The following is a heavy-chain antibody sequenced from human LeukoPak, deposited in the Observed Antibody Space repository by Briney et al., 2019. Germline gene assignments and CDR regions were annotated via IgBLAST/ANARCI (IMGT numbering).Heavy chain of an antibody. CDR3: ARGPDTDCFDY. Sequence: PSQTLSLTCTVSGGSISSGDYYWRWLRRPPGKGLEWIGYIYYSGSTYYNPSLKSRVTISVDTSKNQFSLKLSSVTAADTAVYYCARGPDTDCFDYWGQGTLVTVSS. J-gene: IGHJ4*02. CDR2: IYYSGST. CDR1: GGSISSGDYY. V-gene: IGHV4-30-4*08. D-gene: IGHD3/OR15-3a*01.